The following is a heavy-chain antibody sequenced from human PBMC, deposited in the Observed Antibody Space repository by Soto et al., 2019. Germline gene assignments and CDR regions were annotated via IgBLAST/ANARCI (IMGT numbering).Heavy chain of an antibody. J-gene: IGHJ4*02. CDR2: ISGSGGST. V-gene: IGHV3-23*01. CDR3: AKVAYDFWSGYSKGTYFFDY. Sequence: LRLSCAASGFTFSSYAMSWVRQAPGKGLEWVSAISGSGGSTYYADSVKGRFTISRDNSKNTLYLQMNSLRAEDTAVYYCAKVAYDFWSGYSKGTYFFDYWGQGTLVTVSS. D-gene: IGHD3-3*01. CDR1: GFTFSSYA.